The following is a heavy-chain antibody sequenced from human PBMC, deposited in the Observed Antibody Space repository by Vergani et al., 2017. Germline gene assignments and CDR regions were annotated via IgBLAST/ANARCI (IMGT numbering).Heavy chain of an antibody. Sequence: EVQLVQSGAEVKKPGESLKISCQISGYSFTNYWIGWVRQMPGKGLEWMGIIHPADYDTRYSPSFQGQVTISVDKSISTAYLQRSSLRASDSAMYYCAILYGRDSSGSKYFDYWGQGTLVTVSS. CDR3: AILYGRDSSGSKYFDY. D-gene: IGHD3-22*01. V-gene: IGHV5-51*01. CDR1: GYSFTNYW. CDR2: IHPADYDT. J-gene: IGHJ4*02.